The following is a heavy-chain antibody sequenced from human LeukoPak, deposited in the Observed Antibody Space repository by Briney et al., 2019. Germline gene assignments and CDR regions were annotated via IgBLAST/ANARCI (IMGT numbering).Heavy chain of an antibody. CDR1: GYTFTQYW. CDR3: ARHPDY. CDR2: IYPGDSDI. J-gene: IGHJ4*02. V-gene: IGHV5-51*01. Sequence: GESLQISCKGFGYTFTQYWIGWVRQMPGKGLEWMAIIYPGDSDIRYSPSFQGQVTISADKSISTAYLQWSTLQASDTAMYYCARHPDYWGQGTLVTVPS.